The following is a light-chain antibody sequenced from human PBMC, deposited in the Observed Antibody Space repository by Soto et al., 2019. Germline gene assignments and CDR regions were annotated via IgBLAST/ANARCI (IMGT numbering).Light chain of an antibody. CDR1: RSDIGAYNF. J-gene: IGLJ2*01. V-gene: IGLV2-14*03. CDR2: DVN. CDR3: TSWTTSTTMI. Sequence: QSALTQPASVSGSPGQSITISCTGTRSDIGAYNFVSWYQQHPGEVPKLMLYDVNVGPSGVSNRFSGSKSGNTASLTISGLQAEDEADYYCTSWTTSTTMIFGGGTKLTVL.